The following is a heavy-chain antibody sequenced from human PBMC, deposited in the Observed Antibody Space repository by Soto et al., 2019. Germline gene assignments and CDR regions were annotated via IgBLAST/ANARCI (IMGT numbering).Heavy chain of an antibody. J-gene: IGHJ4*02. CDR3: SRLPPNNWGAPLDF. CDR1: GFTFGDYA. D-gene: IGHD1-26*01. Sequence: PGGSLRLSCITSGFTFGDYAIIWFRQAPGKGLEWVSFITSKRYGGKTEYAASVKGRFTISRDDSKSVAYLQMNSLRTDDTAVYYCSRLPPNNWGAPLDFWGQGTLVTVSS. V-gene: IGHV3-49*03. CDR2: ITSKRYGGKT.